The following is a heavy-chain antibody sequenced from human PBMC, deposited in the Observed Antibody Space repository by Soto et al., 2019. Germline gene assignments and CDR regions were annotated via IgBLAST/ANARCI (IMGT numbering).Heavy chain of an antibody. D-gene: IGHD3-16*01. CDR3: ARDGLTFGGD. CDR1: GFTFENYA. CDR2: ISSSSAYI. V-gene: IGHV3-9*01. Sequence: EVQLVESGGGLVQPGRSLRLSCAASGFTFENYAMHWVRQAPGKGLEWVSGISSSSAYIYYAESVKGRFTISRDNARSTLYLQMNSLRLDDTAVYFCARDGLTFGGDWGQGTLVAVSS. J-gene: IGHJ4*02.